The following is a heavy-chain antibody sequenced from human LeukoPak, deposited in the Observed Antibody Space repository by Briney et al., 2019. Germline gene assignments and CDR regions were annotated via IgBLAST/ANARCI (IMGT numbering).Heavy chain of an antibody. CDR3: AREGFTATGVNYYYHMDV. CDR1: GFTFTSWT. Sequence: ASVKVSCKASGFTFTSWTCSWVRQAPGQGLEWMGWISAYNGASNYAQKLQGRVTMTTDASTDTVYMELRSLRSDDTAVYFCAREGFTATGVNYYYHMDVWGEGTSVTVSS. J-gene: IGHJ6*03. V-gene: IGHV1-18*01. D-gene: IGHD5-18*01. CDR2: ISAYNGAS.